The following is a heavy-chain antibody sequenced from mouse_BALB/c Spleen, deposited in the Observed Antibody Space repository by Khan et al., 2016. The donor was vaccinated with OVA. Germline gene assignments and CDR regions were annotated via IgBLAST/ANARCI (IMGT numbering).Heavy chain of an antibody. Sequence: VQLQQSGPELMKPGASVKISCKASGYSFTSYYIHWVKQSHGKTLEWIGYIDPFNGDSTYNQKFKGKATLTVDKSSRTAYMFLSTLTSEDSAVYDRARHGSTSWFAYWGQGTLVTVSA. D-gene: IGHD1-1*01. J-gene: IGHJ3*01. CDR1: GYSFTSYY. V-gene: IGHV1-31*01. CDR3: ARHGSTSWFAY. CDR2: IDPFNGDS.